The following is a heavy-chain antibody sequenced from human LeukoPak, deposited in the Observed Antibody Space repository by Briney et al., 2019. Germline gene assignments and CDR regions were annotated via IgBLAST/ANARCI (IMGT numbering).Heavy chain of an antibody. V-gene: IGHV3-30*03. CDR1: GLTFSSYG. D-gene: IGHD3-10*01. Sequence: QPGGSLRLSCAASGLTFSSYGMHWVRQAPGKGLEWVAVISYDGSNKYYADSVKGRFTISRDNSKNTLYLQMNSLRAEDTAVYYCARRGILLWFGELYWGQGTLVTVSS. CDR3: ARRGILLWFGELY. CDR2: ISYDGSNK. J-gene: IGHJ4*02.